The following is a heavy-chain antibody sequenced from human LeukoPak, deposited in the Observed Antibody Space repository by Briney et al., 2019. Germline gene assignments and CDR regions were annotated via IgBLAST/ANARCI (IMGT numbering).Heavy chain of an antibody. J-gene: IGHJ4*02. D-gene: IGHD3-10*01. V-gene: IGHV1-2*06. CDR2: INPNSGGT. Sequence: ASVKVSCKASGYTFNGYYIHWVRQAPGQGLEWMGRINPNSGGTNYAQKFQGRVTITRDTSISTAYMELSRLRSDDTAVYYCARDSITMVRGVINYWGQGTLVTVSS. CDR3: ARDSITMVRGVINY. CDR1: GYTFNGYY.